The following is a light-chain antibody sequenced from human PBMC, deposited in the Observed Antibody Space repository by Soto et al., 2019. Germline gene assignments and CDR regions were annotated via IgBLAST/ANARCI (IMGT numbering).Light chain of an antibody. Sequence: DIQMTQSPSTLSASVGDRVTITCRASQSISSWLAWYQQKPGTAPNLLIYKASTLQSGVPSRFSGSGSGTEFTLTISSLQPDDSATYYCQHYSNNWTFGQGTKVEIK. V-gene: IGKV1-5*03. CDR2: KAS. CDR1: QSISSW. CDR3: QHYSNNWT. J-gene: IGKJ1*01.